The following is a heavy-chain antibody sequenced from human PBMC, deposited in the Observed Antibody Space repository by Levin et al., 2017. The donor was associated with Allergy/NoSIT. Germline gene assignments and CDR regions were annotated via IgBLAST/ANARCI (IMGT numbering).Heavy chain of an antibody. D-gene: IGHD6-6*01. CDR3: AKTGSTTIAARVNY. CDR2: ISGSDGST. Sequence: GGSLRLSCAASGFAFNNYAMTWVRQVPGKGLEWVSGISGSDGSTYYADSVKGRFTISRDNSKNTLYLQMNSLRAEDTAVYYCAKTGSTTIAARVNYWGQRTLVTVSS. CDR1: GFAFNNYA. J-gene: IGHJ4*02. V-gene: IGHV3-23*01.